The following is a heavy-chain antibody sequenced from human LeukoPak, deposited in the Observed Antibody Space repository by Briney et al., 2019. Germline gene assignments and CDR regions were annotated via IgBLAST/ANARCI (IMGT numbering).Heavy chain of an antibody. Sequence: PSETLSLTCAVYGGSFSGYYWSWIRQPPGKGLEWIGEINHSGSTNYNPSLKSRVTISVDTSKNQFSLKLSSVTAADTAVYYCARATGEQWLVGHFDYWGQGTLVTVSS. CDR2: INHSGST. D-gene: IGHD6-19*01. V-gene: IGHV4-34*01. CDR1: GGSFSGYY. CDR3: ARATGEQWLVGHFDY. J-gene: IGHJ4*02.